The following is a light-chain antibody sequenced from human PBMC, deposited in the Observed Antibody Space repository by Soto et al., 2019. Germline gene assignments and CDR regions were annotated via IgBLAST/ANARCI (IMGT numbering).Light chain of an antibody. Sequence: EIVMPQSPATLSVSPGERATLSCRASHSVSSNLAWYQQKPGQAPRLLIYGASTRATGIPARFSGSGSGTEFTLTITSLQSEDFAVYYCQQYNIWPPVTFGPGTKVDIK. CDR1: HSVSSN. J-gene: IGKJ3*01. CDR3: QQYNIWPPVT. V-gene: IGKV3-15*01. CDR2: GAS.